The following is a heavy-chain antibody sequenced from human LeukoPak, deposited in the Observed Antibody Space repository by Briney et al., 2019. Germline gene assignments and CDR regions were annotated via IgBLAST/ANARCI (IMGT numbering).Heavy chain of an antibody. CDR3: AREYGDPRNSWFDP. Sequence: ASVTVPCTASGYTFTSYAMNWERQAPGQGLEWMGWINTNTGNPTYAQGFTGRFVFSLDTSVSTAYLQISSLRAEDTAVYYCAREYGDPRNSWFDPWGQGTLVTVSS. V-gene: IGHV7-4-1*02. D-gene: IGHD4-17*01. CDR2: INTNTGNP. CDR1: GYTFTSYA. J-gene: IGHJ5*02.